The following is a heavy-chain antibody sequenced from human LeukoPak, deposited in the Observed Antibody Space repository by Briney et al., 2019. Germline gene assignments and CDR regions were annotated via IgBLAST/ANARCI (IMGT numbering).Heavy chain of an antibody. J-gene: IGHJ4*02. CDR2: VYHLGTT. CDR3: ARTLLWFGEFAGYFDY. CDR1: GGSFNSYY. V-gene: IGHV4-34*01. Sequence: SETLSLTCAVYGGSFNSYYWTWVRQPPGKGLEWIGEVYHLGTTAYNPSLESRVTISVDTSKNQFSLKLSSVTAADTAVYYCARTLLWFGEFAGYFDYWGQGTLVTVSS. D-gene: IGHD3-10*01.